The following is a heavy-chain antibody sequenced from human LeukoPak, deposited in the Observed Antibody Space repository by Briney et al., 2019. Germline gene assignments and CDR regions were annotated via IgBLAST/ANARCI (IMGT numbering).Heavy chain of an antibody. J-gene: IGHJ4*02. CDR1: GFTFSSYAM. CDR3: ARFGGIAVAYDY. CDR2: IYHSGST. D-gene: IGHD6-19*01. V-gene: IGHV4-4*02. Sequence: GSLRLSCAASGFTFSSYAMSWVRQAPGKGLEWIGEIYHSGSTNYNPSLKSRVTISVDKSKNQFSLKLSSVTAADTAVYYCARFGGIAVAYDYWGQGTLVTVSS.